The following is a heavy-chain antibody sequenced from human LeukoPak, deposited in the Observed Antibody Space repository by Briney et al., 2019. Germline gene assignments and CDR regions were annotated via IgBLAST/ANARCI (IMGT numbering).Heavy chain of an antibody. CDR1: GGTFSSYA. CDR3: ARGGGFLEWLHRADYYYMDV. D-gene: IGHD3-3*01. Sequence: SVKVSCKASGGTFSSYAISWVRHAPGQGLEWMGGIIPIFGTANYAQKFQGRVTITADESTSTAYMELSSLRSEDTAVYYCARGGGFLEWLHRADYYYMDVWGKGTTVTVSS. V-gene: IGHV1-69*13. CDR2: IIPIFGTA. J-gene: IGHJ6*03.